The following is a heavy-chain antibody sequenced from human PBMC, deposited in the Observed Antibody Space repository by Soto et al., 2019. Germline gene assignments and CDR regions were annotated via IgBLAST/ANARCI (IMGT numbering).Heavy chain of an antibody. Sequence: ASVKVSCKASGYTFTSYGISWVRQDPGQGLEWMGWISAYNGNTNYAQKLQGRVTMTTDTSTSTAYMELRSLRSDDTAVYYCARDWADYGDYYYWGQGTLVTVSS. J-gene: IGHJ4*02. V-gene: IGHV1-18*01. CDR3: ARDWADYGDYYY. CDR2: ISAYNGNT. CDR1: GYTFTSYG. D-gene: IGHD4-17*01.